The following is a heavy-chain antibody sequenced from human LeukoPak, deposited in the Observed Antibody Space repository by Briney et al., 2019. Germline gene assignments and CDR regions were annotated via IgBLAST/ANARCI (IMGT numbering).Heavy chain of an antibody. CDR1: GFPFSSYA. D-gene: IGHD1-26*01. J-gene: IGHJ5*02. CDR2: IHGDGDNI. Sequence: GGSLRLSCAASGFPFSSYAMYWVRQAPGKGLVWVARIHGDGDNISYADSVRGRFTISRDNAKDTLYLHMNSLRPEDTAVYYCARAQVGAPTDLWGQEPWSPSPQ. CDR3: ARAQVGAPTDL. V-gene: IGHV3-74*01.